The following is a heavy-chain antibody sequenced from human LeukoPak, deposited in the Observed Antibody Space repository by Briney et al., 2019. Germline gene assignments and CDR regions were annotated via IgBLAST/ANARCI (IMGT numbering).Heavy chain of an antibody. Sequence: ASVKVSXKASGYTFTSYGISWVRQAPGQGLEWMGWISAYNGNTKYAQKLQGRVTMTTDTSTSTAHMELRSLRSDDTAVYYCARGDYYDSSGYYPAGYFDYWGQGTLVTVSS. V-gene: IGHV1-18*01. CDR2: ISAYNGNT. CDR3: ARGDYYDSSGYYPAGYFDY. J-gene: IGHJ4*02. D-gene: IGHD3-22*01. CDR1: GYTFTSYG.